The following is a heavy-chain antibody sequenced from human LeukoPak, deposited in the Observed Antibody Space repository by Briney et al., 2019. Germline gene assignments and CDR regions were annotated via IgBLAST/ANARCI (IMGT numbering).Heavy chain of an antibody. V-gene: IGHV4-38-2*01. Sequence: PSETLSLTCAVSGYSITSTYWWGWIRQTPGRGLEWIGSLHHSGSTSYSPSLKSRVTISVDTSKNQFSLRLSSVTAADTAVYYCARVGGADSTGHYSVDYWGQGTLVTVSS. CDR3: ARVGGADSTGHYSVDY. CDR1: GYSITSTYW. J-gene: IGHJ4*02. D-gene: IGHD3-22*01. CDR2: LHHSGST.